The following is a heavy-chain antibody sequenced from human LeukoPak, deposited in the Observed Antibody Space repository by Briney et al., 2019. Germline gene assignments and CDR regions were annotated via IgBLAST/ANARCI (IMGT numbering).Heavy chain of an antibody. CDR2: IDWDDDK. D-gene: IGHD5-18*01. CDR3: ARMPQRGYSYGFDY. CDR1: GFSLSTSGMC. V-gene: IGHV2-70*11. J-gene: IGHJ4*02. Sequence: SGPALVKPTQTLTLTCTSSGFSLSTSGMCVSWIRQPPGKALEWLARIDWDDDKYYSTSLKTRLTISKDTSKNQVVLTMTNMDPVDTATYYCARMPQRGYSYGFDYWGQGTLVTVSS.